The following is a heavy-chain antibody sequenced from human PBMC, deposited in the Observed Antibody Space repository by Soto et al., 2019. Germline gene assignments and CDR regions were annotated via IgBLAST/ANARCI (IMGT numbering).Heavy chain of an antibody. D-gene: IGHD5-12*01. J-gene: IGHJ6*02. CDR2: ISSSSSTI. CDR3: ARADSGYAHGYYYYGMDV. Sequence: EVQLVESGGGLVQPGGSLRLSCAASGFTFSSYSMNWVRQAPGKGLEWVSYISSSSSTIYYADSVKGRFTISRDNAKNSXYLQMNSQRAEDTAVYYCARADSGYAHGYYYYGMDVWGQGTTVTVSS. V-gene: IGHV3-48*01. CDR1: GFTFSSYS.